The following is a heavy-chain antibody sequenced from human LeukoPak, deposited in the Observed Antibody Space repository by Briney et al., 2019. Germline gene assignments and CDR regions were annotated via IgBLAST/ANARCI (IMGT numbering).Heavy chain of an antibody. CDR3: ARGRGGTTTPYYFDS. J-gene: IGHJ4*02. CDR2: ISYDGTNK. CDR1: GFTFSSYA. Sequence: GGSLRLSCAASGFTFSSYAMHWVRQTPGKGLEWVAVISYDGTNKFDVDSVKGRFTISRDNSKSTLFLEMKSLRADETAVYYCARGRGGTTTPYYFDSWGQGALVTVSS. D-gene: IGHD1-26*01. V-gene: IGHV3-30*04.